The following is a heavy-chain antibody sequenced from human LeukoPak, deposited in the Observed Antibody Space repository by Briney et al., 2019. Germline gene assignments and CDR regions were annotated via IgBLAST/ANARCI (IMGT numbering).Heavy chain of an antibody. J-gene: IGHJ4*02. CDR2: IYYTWTT. CDR3: AREIRVAGDIYFDY. CDR1: GDSVNDYY. V-gene: IGHV4-59*02. Sequence: SETLSLTCTISGDSVNDYYWSWIRQPPGKGLEWIGYIYYTWTTNYNPSLKSRVTISVDTSKNQFSLKLSPVTAADTAVYYCAREIRVAGDIYFDYWGQGTLVTVSS. D-gene: IGHD6-19*01.